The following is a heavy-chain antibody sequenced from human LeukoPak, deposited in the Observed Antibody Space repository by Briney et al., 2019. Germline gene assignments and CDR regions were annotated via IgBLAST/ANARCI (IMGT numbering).Heavy chain of an antibody. V-gene: IGHV3-48*03. CDR2: ISSSGSTI. CDR1: GFTFSSYE. D-gene: IGHD3-16*01. J-gene: IGHJ4*02. Sequence: PGGSLRLSCAASGFTFSSYEMNWVRQAPGKGLEWVSYISSSGSTIYYADSVKGRFTISRDNSKNTLYLQMNSLRAEDTAVYYCAKEHDYVWDLDYWGQGTLVTVSS. CDR3: AKEHDYVWDLDY.